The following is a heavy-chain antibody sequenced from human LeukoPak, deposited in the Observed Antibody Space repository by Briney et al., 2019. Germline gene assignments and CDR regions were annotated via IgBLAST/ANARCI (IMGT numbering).Heavy chain of an antibody. CDR1: GFTFSSYI. V-gene: IGHV3-21*01. J-gene: IGHJ4*02. CDR2: ISSSSSYI. D-gene: IGHD3-22*01. Sequence: PGGSLRLSCAASGFTFSSYIMNWVRQAPGKGLEWVSSISSSSSYIYYADSVKGRFTISRDNAKNSLYLQMNSLRAEDTAVYYCARAYGDYYDSSALPDYWGQGTLVTVSS. CDR3: ARAYGDYYDSSALPDY.